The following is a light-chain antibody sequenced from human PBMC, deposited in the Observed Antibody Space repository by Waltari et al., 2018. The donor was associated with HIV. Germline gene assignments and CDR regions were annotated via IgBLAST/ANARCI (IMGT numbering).Light chain of an antibody. CDR2: EVT. V-gene: IGLV2-14*01. Sequence: QSALTQPASVSGSPGQSITISCTGTSSDVGGYNNVSWYQQHPGKAPKLMIYEVTNRPSGVSNRFSGSKSGNTASLTISGLQAEDEADCYCNSYTISSTLGVFGGGTKLTVL. CDR3: NSYTISSTLGV. CDR1: SSDVGGYNN. J-gene: IGLJ3*02.